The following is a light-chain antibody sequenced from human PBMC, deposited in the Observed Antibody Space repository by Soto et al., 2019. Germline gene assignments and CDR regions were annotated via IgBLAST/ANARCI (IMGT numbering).Light chain of an antibody. Sequence: DIQMTQSPSSVSASVGDRVTITCRASQGITNWLAWYQQKPGKAPNLLIFAASSLQGAVPSRFSGRGSGPDFTLTISSLQPEDFATYYCQQTNSFPYTFGQGTKVDIK. CDR2: AAS. J-gene: IGKJ2*01. CDR3: QQTNSFPYT. V-gene: IGKV1D-12*01. CDR1: QGITNW.